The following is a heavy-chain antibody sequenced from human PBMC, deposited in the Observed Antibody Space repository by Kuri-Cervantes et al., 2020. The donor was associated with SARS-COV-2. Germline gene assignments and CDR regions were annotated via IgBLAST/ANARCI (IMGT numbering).Heavy chain of an antibody. Sequence: SETLSLTCAVCGGSFSGYYWSWIRQPPGKGLEWIGEINHSGSTNYNPSLKSRVTISVDTSKNQFSLKLSSVTAADTAVYYCASFRGYWGQGTLVTVSS. J-gene: IGHJ4*02. V-gene: IGHV4-34*01. CDR2: INHSGST. CDR3: ASFRGY. D-gene: IGHD3-10*01. CDR1: GGSFSGYY.